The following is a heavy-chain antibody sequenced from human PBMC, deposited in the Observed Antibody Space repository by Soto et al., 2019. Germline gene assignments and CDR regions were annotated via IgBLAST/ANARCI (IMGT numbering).Heavy chain of an antibody. V-gene: IGHV1-2*02. CDR1: GYTFTGYY. J-gene: IGHJ4*02. CDR3: ASESHRRGYGYGYCGCGY. Sequence: QVQLVQSGAEVKKPGASVKVSCRASGYTFTGYYMHWVRQAPGQGLEWMGWINPNSGCTNYAQQFQGRVNMTRDKVISTAYRELSRLRSGDTAVYYCASESHRRGYGYGYCGCGYWGQGTLVTVAT. CDR2: INPNSGCT. D-gene: IGHD5-18*01.